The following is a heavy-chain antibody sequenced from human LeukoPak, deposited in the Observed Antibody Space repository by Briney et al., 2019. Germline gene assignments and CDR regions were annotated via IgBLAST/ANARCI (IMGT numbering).Heavy chain of an antibody. CDR2: ISYDGRNK. V-gene: IGHV3-30*04. J-gene: IGHJ4*02. D-gene: IGHD3-3*01. CDR1: GFTFSSYA. Sequence: PGRSLRLSCAASGFTFSSYAMHWVRQAPGKGLEWVAVISYDGRNKYYADSVKGRFTISRDNSKNTLYLQMNSLRAEDTAVYYCAKSSPSTYYDFWSVKLTLGHFDYWGQGNPVSVSS. CDR3: AKSSPSTYYDFWSVKLTLGHFDY.